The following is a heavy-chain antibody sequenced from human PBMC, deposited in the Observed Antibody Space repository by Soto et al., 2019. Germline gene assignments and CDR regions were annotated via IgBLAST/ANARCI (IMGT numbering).Heavy chain of an antibody. CDR2: LSHTGNT. CDR3: ARGLYEPNWFDS. D-gene: IGHD3-22*01. V-gene: IGHV4-31*03. CDR1: GGSINSGGSF. J-gene: IGHJ5*01. Sequence: QVQLQESGPGLVKPSQTLSLICTVSGGSINSGGSFWTWIRQHPGRAPEWIGYLSHTGNTYYNPSLERRVLMSVDRSKNLLSLRLSSVTAADTAVYYCARGLYEPNWFDSWGQGTLVTVSS.